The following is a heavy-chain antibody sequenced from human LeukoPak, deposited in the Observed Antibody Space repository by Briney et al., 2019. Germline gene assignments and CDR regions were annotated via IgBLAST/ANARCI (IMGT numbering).Heavy chain of an antibody. CDR3: ARDNWNDC. Sequence: GGSLRLSCAASGFTFSSYAMHWVRQAPGKGLEWVAVISYDGSNKYYADSVKGRFTISRDNAKNSLYLQMNSLRAEDTAIYYCARDNWNDCWGQGTLVTVSS. CDR2: ISYDGSNK. J-gene: IGHJ5*01. CDR1: GFTFSSYA. V-gene: IGHV3-30-3*01.